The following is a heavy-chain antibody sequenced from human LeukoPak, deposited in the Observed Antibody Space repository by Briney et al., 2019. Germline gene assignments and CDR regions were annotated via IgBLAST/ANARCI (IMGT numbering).Heavy chain of an antibody. CDR1: GYSFTSYW. CDR2: SYPGDSDT. J-gene: IGHJ4*02. CDR3: ARGDLGYCSSTSCFFDY. D-gene: IGHD2-2*01. V-gene: IGHV5-51*01. Sequence: GESLKISSKGSGYSFTSYWIGWVRPMPGKGLEWMGISYPGDSDTRYSPSFQGQVTISADKSISTAYLQWSSLKASDTAMYCCARGDLGYCSSTSCFFDYWGQGTLVTVSS.